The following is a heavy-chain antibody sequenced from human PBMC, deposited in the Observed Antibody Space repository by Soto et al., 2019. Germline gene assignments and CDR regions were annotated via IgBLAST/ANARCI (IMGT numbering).Heavy chain of an antibody. V-gene: IGHV3-15*01. Sequence: PGGSLRLSCAASGFIFSNAWMSWVRQAPGKGLEWVGRIKSKADGGTTNYAAPVKGRLNISRDGSKNTLYLQMNGLKTEDTAVYYCTTGWSSKDYWGQGTLVTVSS. J-gene: IGHJ4*02. CDR1: GFIFSNAW. CDR2: IKSKADGGTT. D-gene: IGHD3-3*01. CDR3: TTGWSSKDY.